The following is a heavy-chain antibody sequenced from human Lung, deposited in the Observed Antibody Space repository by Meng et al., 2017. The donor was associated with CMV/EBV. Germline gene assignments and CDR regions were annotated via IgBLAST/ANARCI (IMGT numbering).Heavy chain of an antibody. D-gene: IGHD3-22*01. CDR1: GYTFTNYY. CDR2: INSRSGTT. J-gene: IGHJ4*02. CDR3: AREEGSYDGSGAFDY. V-gene: IGHV1-46*01. Sequence: ASVKVSXKASGYTFTNYYLHWVRQAPGQGLEWMGMINSRSGTTTYSQKFQGRISMTRDTSTSTVYLDLSSLRSEDSTVYYCAREEGSYDGSGAFDYWGQGTXVTVSS.